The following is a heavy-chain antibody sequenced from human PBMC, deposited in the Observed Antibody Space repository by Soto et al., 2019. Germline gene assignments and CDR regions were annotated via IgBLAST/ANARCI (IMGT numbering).Heavy chain of an antibody. CDR3: ARAGHDSSGYYYGGLDY. V-gene: IGHV3-33*01. J-gene: IGHJ4*02. Sequence: PGGSLRLSCAASGFTFSRYGMHWVRQAPGKGLEWVAVIWTDGSYEYYADSVMGRFTISRDNSKNTLYLQMNSLRAEDTAVYYCARAGHDSSGYYYGGLDYWGPGTLVTVSS. D-gene: IGHD3-22*01. CDR2: IWTDGSYE. CDR1: GFTFSRYG.